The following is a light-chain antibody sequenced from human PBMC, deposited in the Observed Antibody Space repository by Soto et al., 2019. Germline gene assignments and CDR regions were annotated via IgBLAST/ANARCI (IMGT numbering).Light chain of an antibody. V-gene: IGLV2-14*03. CDR2: YVD. J-gene: IGLJ1*01. Sequence: QSALTQPASVSGSPGQSITISCTETSRDVGAYDYVSWYLQYPDKAPQLLIYYVDHRPSGVSSRFSGSKSGNTASLTIYGLQAEDEGDYYCCSYADGSIYFFGTGTKLTVL. CDR1: SRDVGAYDY. CDR3: CSYADGSIYF.